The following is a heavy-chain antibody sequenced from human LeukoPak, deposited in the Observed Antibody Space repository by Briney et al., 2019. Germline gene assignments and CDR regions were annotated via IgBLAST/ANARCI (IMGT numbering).Heavy chain of an antibody. CDR2: IYYSGST. CDR3: ARLTYYYDSSVVNAFDI. Sequence: SETLSLTCTVSGGSISSSSYYWGWIRQPPGKGPEWIGSIYYSGSTYYNPSLKSRVTISVDTSKNQFSLKLSSVTAADTAVYYCARLTYYYDSSVVNAFDIWGQGTMVTVSS. V-gene: IGHV4-39*01. CDR1: GGSISSSSYY. J-gene: IGHJ3*02. D-gene: IGHD3-22*01.